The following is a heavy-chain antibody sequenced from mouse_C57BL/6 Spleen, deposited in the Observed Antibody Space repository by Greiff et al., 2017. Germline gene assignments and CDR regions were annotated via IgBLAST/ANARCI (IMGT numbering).Heavy chain of an antibody. CDR2: IDPETGGT. CDR1: GYTFTDYE. Sequence: VQLQQSGAELVRPGASVTLSCKASGYTFTDYEMYWVKQTPVHGLEWIGAIDPETGGTAYTQKFKGRAILTADKSSSTAYMELRSLTSEDSAVYYCTRRDMDYFDYWGQGTTLTVSS. J-gene: IGHJ2*01. CDR3: TRRDMDYFDY. D-gene: IGHD1-1*02. V-gene: IGHV1-15*01.